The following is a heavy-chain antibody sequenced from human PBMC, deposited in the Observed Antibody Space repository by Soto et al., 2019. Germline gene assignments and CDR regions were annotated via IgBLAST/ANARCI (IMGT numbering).Heavy chain of an antibody. J-gene: IGHJ4*02. CDR3: TAAYGDYASDY. CDR2: ITSKSDGGTP. V-gene: IGHV3-15*01. D-gene: IGHD2-2*01. Sequence: EVQLVESGGGLVEPGGSLKLSCGTSGVTFAHAWMNWVRQAPGKGLQWVGRITSKSDGGTPDYAAPVKGRFTISRDDSEHKVFLQMTSLKTEDTAVYSCTAAYGDYASDYWGQGTLVVVSS. CDR1: GVTFAHAW.